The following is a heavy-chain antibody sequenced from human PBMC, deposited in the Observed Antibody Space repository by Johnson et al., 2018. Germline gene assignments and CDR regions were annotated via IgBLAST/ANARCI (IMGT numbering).Heavy chain of an antibody. D-gene: IGHD2-2*01. CDR3: AKARGVVVPAAIRGYYYGMDV. CDR2: ISWNSGSI. V-gene: IGHV3-9*01. CDR1: GFTFDDYA. Sequence: VQLVQSGGGLVQPGRSLRLSCAASGFTFDDYAMHWVRQAPGKGLEWVSGISWNSGSIGYADSVKGRFTISRDNAKKSLHLQMNSLRVEDTAFYYCAKARGVVVPAAIRGYYYGMDVWGQGTTVTVSS. J-gene: IGHJ6*02.